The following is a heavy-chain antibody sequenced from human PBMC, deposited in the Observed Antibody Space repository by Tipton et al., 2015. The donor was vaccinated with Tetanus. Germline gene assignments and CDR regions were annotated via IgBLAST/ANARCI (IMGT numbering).Heavy chain of an antibody. V-gene: IGHV1-18*01. CDR3: AGDGPYYDSSCYSDY. J-gene: IGHJ4*02. CDR1: GYTFTSYG. D-gene: IGHD3-22*01. CDR2: ISAYNGNT. Sequence: QLVQSGAEVKKPGASVKVSCKASGYTFTSYGISWVRQAPGQGLEWMGWISAYNGNTNYAQKLQGRVTMTTDTSTSTAYMGLRSLRSDDTAVYYCAGDGPYYDSSCYSDYWGQGTLVTVSS.